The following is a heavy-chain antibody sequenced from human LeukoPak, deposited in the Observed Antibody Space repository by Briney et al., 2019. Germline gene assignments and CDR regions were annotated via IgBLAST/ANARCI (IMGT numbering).Heavy chain of an antibody. V-gene: IGHV4-31*03. Sequence: SETLSLTCTVSGGSISSGGYYWSWIRQHPGTGLEWIGYIYYSGSTYYNPSLKSRVTISVDTSKNQFSLKLSSVTAADTAVYYCARECYGDYYYYYGMDVWGQGTTVTVSS. D-gene: IGHD4-17*01. CDR1: GGSISSGGYY. J-gene: IGHJ6*02. CDR2: IYYSGST. CDR3: ARECYGDYYYYYGMDV.